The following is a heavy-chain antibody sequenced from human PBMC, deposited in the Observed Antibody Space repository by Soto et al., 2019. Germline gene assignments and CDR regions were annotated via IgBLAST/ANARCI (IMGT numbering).Heavy chain of an antibody. J-gene: IGHJ4*02. D-gene: IGHD2-8*01. CDR3: ATSTAGVYVFHD. CDR2: IIPVLGVE. CDR1: GDTFSGSI. V-gene: IGHV1-69*02. Sequence: QVQLVQSGAEIKNRGSSVKVSCKASGDTFSGSIISWVRQAPGQRLEWMGRIIPVLGVENHAQNFQGRVTVTADKSTSTAYLELSSLKSEDTAICACATSTAGVYVFHDWGQGTLVTLSS.